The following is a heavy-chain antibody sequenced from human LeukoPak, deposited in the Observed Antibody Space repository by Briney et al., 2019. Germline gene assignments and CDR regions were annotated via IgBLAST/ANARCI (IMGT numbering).Heavy chain of an antibody. CDR3: ARLPITKRAMDV. CDR1: GDSIRSGHSY. D-gene: IGHD3-3*01. J-gene: IGHJ6*02. Sequence: SETLSLTCSVSGDSIRSGHSYWGWLRQDPRTGLEWIASIYYVGSPHYNPSLNSRRVTMSVDTTKNQFSLTLTSVTAADTAIYYCARLPITKRAMDVWGQGTTVTVSS. CDR2: IYYVGSP. V-gene: IGHV4-39*01.